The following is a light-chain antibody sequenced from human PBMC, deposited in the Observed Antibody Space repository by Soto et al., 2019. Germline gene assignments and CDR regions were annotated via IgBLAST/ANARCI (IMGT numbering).Light chain of an antibody. CDR3: QHYHSQSIT. CDR1: ENIFKF. J-gene: IGKJ4*01. Sequence: DILLIQSPATLSASVGDRITITCRASENIFKFLAWYQQRSGSAPNLLIYAASDLENGVPSRFSGGGSGTEFTLTIDNLQPNDSATYFCQHYHSQSITFGGGTQVDVK. CDR2: AAS. V-gene: IGKV1-5*01.